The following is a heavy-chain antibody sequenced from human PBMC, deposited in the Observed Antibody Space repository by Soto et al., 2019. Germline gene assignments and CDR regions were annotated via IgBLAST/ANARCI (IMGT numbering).Heavy chain of an antibody. J-gene: IGHJ5*02. V-gene: IGHV3-7*03. CDR2: IKQDGSEK. CDR1: GFTFGSYW. CDR3: ARTLYCYDSENLFNP. Sequence: PGGSLRLSCAASGFTFGSYWMSWVRQAPGKGLEWVANIKQDGSEKYYVDSVKGRFTISRDNAKNSLYMQMNSLRVEDMAVYYFARTLYCYDSENLFNPYAQGSLVTVSS. D-gene: IGHD3-22*01.